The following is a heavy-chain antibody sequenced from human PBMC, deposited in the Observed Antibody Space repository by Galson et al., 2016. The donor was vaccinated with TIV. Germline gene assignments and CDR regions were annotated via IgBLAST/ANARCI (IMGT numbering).Heavy chain of an antibody. V-gene: IGHV3-30-3*01. D-gene: IGHD1-7*01. CDR2: ISHDGNNK. CDR3: TRDGRGNWKYVDYFDY. J-gene: IGHJ4*02. CDR1: GFTFSSYT. Sequence: LRLSCAASGFTFSSYTFHWVRQTPGKGLEWVAIISHDGNNKDVADSVQGRFTISRDSSKNTVYLQMNNLRPKDTALYFCTRDGRGNWKYVDYFDYWGQGTLVTVSS.